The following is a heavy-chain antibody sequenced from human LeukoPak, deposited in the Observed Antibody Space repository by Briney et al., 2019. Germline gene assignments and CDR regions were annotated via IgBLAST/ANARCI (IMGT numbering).Heavy chain of an antibody. Sequence: PGGSLRLSCAASGFTFSSYAMTWVRQAPGKGLEWVSSISGSGGSTYYADSVKGRFTISRDSSKSTLYLEVNSLRPEDTAMYYCATELRIATTAYHAFQIWGQGTMVTVSS. CDR2: ISGSGGST. V-gene: IGHV3-23*01. J-gene: IGHJ3*02. D-gene: IGHD6-13*01. CDR1: GFTFSSYA. CDR3: ATELRIATTAYHAFQI.